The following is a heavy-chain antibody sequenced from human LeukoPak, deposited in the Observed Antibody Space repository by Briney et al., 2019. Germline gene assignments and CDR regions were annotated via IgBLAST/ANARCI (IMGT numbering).Heavy chain of an antibody. D-gene: IGHD6-13*01. V-gene: IGHV1-18*01. J-gene: IGHJ4*02. CDR2: ISAYNGNT. CDR1: GYTFTSYG. Sequence: GASVKVSCKASGYTFTSYGISWVRQAPGQGLGWMGWISAYNGNTNYAQKLQGRVTMTTDTSTSTAYMELRSLRSDDTAVYYCAVSIAAAGSFDYWGQGTLVTVSS. CDR3: AVSIAAAGSFDY.